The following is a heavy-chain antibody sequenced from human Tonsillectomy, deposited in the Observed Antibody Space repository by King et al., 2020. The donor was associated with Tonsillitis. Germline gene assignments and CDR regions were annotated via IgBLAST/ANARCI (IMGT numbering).Heavy chain of an antibody. CDR2: IFYSGST. CDR1: GGSISSGDYY. V-gene: IGHV4-30-4*01. J-gene: IGHJ6*02. CDR3: ARSLTYYYDSSGYYRPNYYYGVDV. D-gene: IGHD3-22*01. Sequence: VQLQESGPGLVKPSQTLSLTCTVSGGSISSGDYYWSWIRQPPGNGLEWIGYIFYSGSTYYNPSLKSRVTISVDTSKNQFSLKLSSVTAADTAVYYCARSLTYYYDSSGYYRPNYYYGVDVWGQGTTVTVSS.